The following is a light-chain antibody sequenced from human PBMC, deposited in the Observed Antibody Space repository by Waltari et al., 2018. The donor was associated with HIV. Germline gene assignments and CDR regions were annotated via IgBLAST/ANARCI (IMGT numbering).Light chain of an antibody. CDR3: MQATSWPHT. J-gene: IGKJ2*01. CDR1: QSLAFRDGTSY. V-gene: IGKV2-30*01. CDR2: QVS. Sequence: TQSPLFLSVTLGQPAAISCKSNQSLAFRDGTSYLFWYHQRPGHPPRRLLYQVSHRDSGIPGRITGSGSDTDFTLRISRVEAEDAGFYFCMQATSWPHTFGQRTELQI.